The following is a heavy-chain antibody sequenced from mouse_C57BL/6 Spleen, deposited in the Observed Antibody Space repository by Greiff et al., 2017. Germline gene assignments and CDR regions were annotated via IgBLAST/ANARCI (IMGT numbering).Heavy chain of an antibody. CDR1: GFTFSDYG. J-gene: IGHJ4*01. CDR2: ISSGSSTI. D-gene: IGHD4-1*01. CDR3: ARGTGTEAMDY. V-gene: IGHV5-17*01. Sequence: EVMLVESGGGLVKPGGSLKLSCAASGFTFSDYGMHWVRQAPEKGLEWVAYISSGSSTIYYADTVKGRFTISRDNAKNTLFLQMTSLRSEDTAMYYCARGTGTEAMDYWGQGTSVTVSS.